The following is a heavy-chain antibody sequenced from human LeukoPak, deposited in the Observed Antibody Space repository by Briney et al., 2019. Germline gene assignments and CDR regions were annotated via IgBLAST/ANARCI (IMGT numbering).Heavy chain of an antibody. CDR2: ISPGSHSI. Sequence: PGGSLRLSCVASGLTFSDDHVSWIRQAPGKGLEWVSYISPGSHSIYYVDSVKGRFTISRDNAKNSLYLQMNSLRAEDTALYYCAKDRYCTSSSCPIDYWGRGTLVTVSS. V-gene: IGHV3-11*01. CDR1: GLTFSDDH. CDR3: AKDRYCTSSSCPIDY. D-gene: IGHD2-15*01. J-gene: IGHJ4*02.